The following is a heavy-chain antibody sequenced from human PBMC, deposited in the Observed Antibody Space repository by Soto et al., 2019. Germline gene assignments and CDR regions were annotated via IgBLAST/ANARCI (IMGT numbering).Heavy chain of an antibody. Sequence: QPGGSLRLSCTASGFTFGEYAMSWFRQAPGKGLEWVGFIRSKAYGGSTEYAASVKGRFTISRDDSKSIAYLQMNSLKTEDTAVYYCTREEQWLARFDYWGQGTLVTVSS. V-gene: IGHV3-49*03. D-gene: IGHD6-19*01. CDR1: GFTFGEYA. J-gene: IGHJ4*02. CDR2: IRSKAYGGST. CDR3: TREEQWLARFDY.